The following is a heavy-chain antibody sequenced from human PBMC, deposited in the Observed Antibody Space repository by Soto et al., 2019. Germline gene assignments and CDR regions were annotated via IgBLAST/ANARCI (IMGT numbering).Heavy chain of an antibody. CDR3: ARVRLSHVNSPEERHPDPKSIAATDLYSYDIDMDV. CDR1: GDSVSSNSAA. Sequence: SQTLSLTCAISGDSVSSNSAAWNWIRQSPSRGLEWLGRTYYRSKWYNDYAVSVKSRITINPDTSKNQFSLQLNSVTPEDTAVDYCARVRLSHVNSPEERHPDPKSIAATDLYSYDIDMDVWGEGTTVTVS. D-gene: IGHD6-13*01. J-gene: IGHJ6*02. CDR2: TYYRSKWYN. V-gene: IGHV6-1*01.